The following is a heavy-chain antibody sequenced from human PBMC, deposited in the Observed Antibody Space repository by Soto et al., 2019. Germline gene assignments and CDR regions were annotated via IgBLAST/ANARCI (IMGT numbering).Heavy chain of an antibody. CDR3: AREGGSSWYDYYYYYGMDV. J-gene: IGHJ6*02. V-gene: IGHV1-18*01. D-gene: IGHD6-13*01. Sequence: GASVKVSCKASGYTFTSYGISWVRQAPGQGLECMGWISAYNGNTNYAQKLQGRVTMTTDTSTSTAYMELRSLRSDDTAVYYCAREGGSSWYDYYYYYGMDVWGQGTTVTVSS. CDR2: ISAYNGNT. CDR1: GYTFTSYG.